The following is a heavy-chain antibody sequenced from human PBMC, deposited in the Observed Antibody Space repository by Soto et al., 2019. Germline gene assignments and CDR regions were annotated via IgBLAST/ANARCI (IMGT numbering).Heavy chain of an antibody. D-gene: IGHD2-15*01. J-gene: IGHJ6*02. CDR2: SNAGNGNT. V-gene: IGHV1-3*02. CDR1: GYTFTSYA. CDR3: AGEKSDIVVVVAANLLFYYYGMDV. Sequence: ASVKVSCKASGYTFTSYAMHWVRQAPGQRLEWMGWSNAGNGNTKYSQGFQGRVTITRDTSASTAYMELSSLRSEDMAVYYCAGEKSDIVVVVAANLLFYYYGMDVWGQGTTVTVSS.